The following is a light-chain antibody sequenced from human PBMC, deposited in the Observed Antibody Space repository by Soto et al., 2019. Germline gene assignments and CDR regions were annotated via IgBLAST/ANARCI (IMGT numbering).Light chain of an antibody. V-gene: IGKV3-11*01. CDR3: QHRSNWPLT. Sequence: EIVLTQSPATLSLSPGERATLSCRASQSVRTYLAWYQQKPGKAPRLLIYDASNRATGIPARFSGSGSGTDFTLTISSLEPEDFAVYYCQHRSNWPLTFGGGTKVEIK. CDR1: QSVRTY. CDR2: DAS. J-gene: IGKJ4*01.